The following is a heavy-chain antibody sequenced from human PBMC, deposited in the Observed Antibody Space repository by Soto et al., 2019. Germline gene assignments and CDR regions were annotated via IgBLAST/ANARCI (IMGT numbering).Heavy chain of an antibody. V-gene: IGHV2-70*01. Sequence: SGPTLVNPTQTLTLTCTFSGFSLSTSGMCLNWIRQPPGKALEWLALIDWDDDKYYTTALKTRLTISKDTSKNQVVLTMTNMDPVDTATYFCARAPRTWAGCMDVWGQGTTVTVSS. J-gene: IGHJ6*02. CDR2: IDWDDDK. CDR3: ARAPRTWAGCMDV. CDR1: GFSLSTSGMC. D-gene: IGHD3-10*01.